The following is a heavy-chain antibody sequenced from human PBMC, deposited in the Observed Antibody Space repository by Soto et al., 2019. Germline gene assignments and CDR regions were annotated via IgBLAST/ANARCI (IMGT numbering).Heavy chain of an antibody. CDR2: INSDGSTT. CDR1: GFTFSNYW. J-gene: IGHJ4*02. D-gene: IGHD3-22*01. Sequence: EVQLVESGGGLVQPGGSLRLSCAASGFTFSNYWMHWVRQAPGKGLVWILRINSDGSTTTYADSVKGRFTISRDNAKNTLFLQMNSVRAEDTAVYYCARDPYDTTGYYLFDYWGQGTLVTVSS. CDR3: ARDPYDTTGYYLFDY. V-gene: IGHV3-74*01.